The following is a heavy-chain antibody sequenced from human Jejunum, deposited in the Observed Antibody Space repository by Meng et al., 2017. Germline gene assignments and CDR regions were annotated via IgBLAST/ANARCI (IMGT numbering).Heavy chain of an antibody. CDR1: SGSITCTNW. Sequence: QVQPEETGPGPVVPSGRLSPTSAVTSGSITCTNWWTWDRQAPGKWLVWIGGIYHNATTNYNPSLKSRVAISADKSKNQFSLNLYSLSAADTAVYYWATRTRDSFDYWGQGSLVTVSS. D-gene: IGHD1-7*01. CDR3: ATRTRDSFDY. J-gene: IGHJ4*02. CDR2: IYHNATT. V-gene: IGHV4-4*02.